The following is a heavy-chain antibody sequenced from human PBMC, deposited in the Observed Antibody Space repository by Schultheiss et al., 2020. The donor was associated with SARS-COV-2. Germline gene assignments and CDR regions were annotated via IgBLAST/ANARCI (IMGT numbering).Heavy chain of an antibody. Sequence: GESLKISCAASGFTFNSFGMHWVRQAPGKGLEWVAVISYDGSNKYYADSVRGRFTISRDNSDNTLYLQMNTLRPEDTAVYYCAKAVGATQRGYFDYWGQGTLVTVSS. V-gene: IGHV3-30*18. CDR2: ISYDGSNK. J-gene: IGHJ4*02. CDR3: AKAVGATQRGYFDY. D-gene: IGHD1-26*01. CDR1: GFTFNSFG.